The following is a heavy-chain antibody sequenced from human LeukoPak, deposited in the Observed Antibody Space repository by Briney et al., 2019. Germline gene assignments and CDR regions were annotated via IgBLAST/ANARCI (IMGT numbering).Heavy chain of an antibody. Sequence: PRGSLRLSCAASGFTFSSYAMSWVRQAPGKGLEWVSAISGSGGSTYYADSVKGQFTISRDNSKNTLYLQMNSLRAEDTAVYYCARPTYSGSYYWFDYWGQGTLVTVSS. D-gene: IGHD1-26*01. V-gene: IGHV3-23*01. CDR1: GFTFSSYA. CDR2: ISGSGGST. J-gene: IGHJ4*02. CDR3: ARPTYSGSYYWFDY.